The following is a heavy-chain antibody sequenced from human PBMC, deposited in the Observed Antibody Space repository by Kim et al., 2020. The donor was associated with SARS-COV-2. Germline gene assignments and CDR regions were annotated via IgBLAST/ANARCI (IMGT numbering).Heavy chain of an antibody. CDR3: AGGGTIFGVVMSPFAY. J-gene: IGHJ4*02. D-gene: IGHD3-3*01. CDR2: IYYSGST. Sequence: SETLSLTCTVSGGSISSGGYYWSWIRQHPGKGLEGIGYIYYSGSTYYNPSLKSRVAISVDTSKNQFSLKLSSVTAADTAVYYCAGGGTIFGVVMSPFAYGGQGTRVTVSS. CDR1: GGSISSGGYY. V-gene: IGHV4-31*03.